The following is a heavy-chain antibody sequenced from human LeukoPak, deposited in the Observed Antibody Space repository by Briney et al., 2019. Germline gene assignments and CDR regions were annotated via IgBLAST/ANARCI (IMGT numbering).Heavy chain of an antibody. Sequence: PPGESLRLSCIVSGMNNYWMTWVRQAPGKRLESVANINKDGSEKYYLDSVKGRITISRDNIKNSVFLQINSLRAEDTGIYYCATDLNWVSHWGQGTLVTVSS. J-gene: IGHJ4*02. CDR1: GMNNYW. D-gene: IGHD3-16*01. CDR3: ATDLNWVSH. CDR2: INKDGSEK. V-gene: IGHV3-7*01.